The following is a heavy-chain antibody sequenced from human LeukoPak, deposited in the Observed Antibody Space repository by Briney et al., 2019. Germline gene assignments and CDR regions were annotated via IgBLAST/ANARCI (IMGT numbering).Heavy chain of an antibody. J-gene: IGHJ3*01. CDR3: ARGGIKGPHDAYDV. CDR2: ISPDGGTT. D-gene: IGHD3-10*01. Sequence: GGSLRLSCEASGLTFSAYAMHWVRQAPGKGLEYVSAISPDGGTTYYPNSVKGRFTISRDNSKNTLYLQMDSLRPEDMAVYYCARGGIKGPHDAYDVWGLGTVVTVSS. V-gene: IGHV3-64*01. CDR1: GLTFSAYA.